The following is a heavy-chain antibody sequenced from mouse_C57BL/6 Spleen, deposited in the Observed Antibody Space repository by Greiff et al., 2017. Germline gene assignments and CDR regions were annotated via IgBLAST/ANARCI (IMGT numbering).Heavy chain of an antibody. J-gene: IGHJ4*01. V-gene: IGHV1-15*01. CDR3: TRGYDGPYAMDY. CDR1: GYTFTDYE. CDR2: IDPETGGT. Sequence: VQLQQSGAELVRPGASVTLSCKASGYTFTDYEMHWVKQTPVHGLEWIGAIDPETGGTAYNQKFKGKAILTADKSSSTAYMELRSLTSEDSAVYYCTRGYDGPYAMDYWGQGTSVTVFS. D-gene: IGHD2-3*01.